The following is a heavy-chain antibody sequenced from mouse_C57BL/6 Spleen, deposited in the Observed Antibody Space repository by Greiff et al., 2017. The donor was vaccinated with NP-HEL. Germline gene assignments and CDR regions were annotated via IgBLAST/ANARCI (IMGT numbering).Heavy chain of an antibody. CDR2: IDPETGGT. CDR1: GYTFTDYE. J-gene: IGHJ2*01. Sequence: VQLQQSGAELVRPGASVTLSCKASGYTFTDYEMHWVKQTPVHGLEWIGAIDPETGGTAYNQKFKGKAILTADKSSSTAYMELRSLTSEDSAVYYCTRGGSNWSYFDYWGQGTTLTVSS. CDR3: TRGGSNWSYFDY. V-gene: IGHV1-15*01. D-gene: IGHD2-5*01.